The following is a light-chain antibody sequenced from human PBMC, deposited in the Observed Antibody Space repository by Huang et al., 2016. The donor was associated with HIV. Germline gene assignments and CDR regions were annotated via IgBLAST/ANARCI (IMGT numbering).Light chain of an antibody. CDR1: QNVNTY. V-gene: IGKV1-39*01. CDR2: AAS. J-gene: IGKJ5*01. Sequence: DIQMTQSPPSLSASVGDSVTITCRASQNVNTYFNWYQQKPGQAPRLLIFAASRLRSGVPSRVSGGGSGTEFTLTISSLQVEDFATYYCQQRYSSTITFGQGTRLDIK. CDR3: QQRYSSTIT.